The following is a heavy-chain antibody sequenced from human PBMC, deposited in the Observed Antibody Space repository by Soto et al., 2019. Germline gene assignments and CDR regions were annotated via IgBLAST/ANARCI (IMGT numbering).Heavy chain of an antibody. CDR1: GFTASSSA. J-gene: IGHJ4*02. V-gene: IGHV3-23*04. CDR2: INGADGVGYATT. Sequence: EVQLVVSGGGLVQPGGSLTLSCEASGFTASSSAMGWVRRAPGKGLEWVSSINGADGVGYATTYYAESLKGRVSISRDHFQSPLHLQLNRLIPEDTAVYFCAKDGRDVPYYFAYWGPGALVTVSS. CDR3: AKDGRDVPYYFAY.